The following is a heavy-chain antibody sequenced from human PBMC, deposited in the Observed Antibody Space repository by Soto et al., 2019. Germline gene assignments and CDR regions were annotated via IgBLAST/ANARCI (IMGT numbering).Heavy chain of an antibody. J-gene: IGHJ4*02. Sequence: QVQLVQSGAEVKKPGASVKVSCKASGYTFTNFGISWVRQAPGQGLEWMGWISAYNGNTNYAQKFQGRVTMTTDTSTSTAYMEVRGLRFVDTSVYYCVRMGTPIDSWGQGTLVTVAS. V-gene: IGHV1-18*01. CDR2: ISAYNGNT. CDR3: VRMGTPIDS. D-gene: IGHD7-27*01. CDR1: GYTFTNFG.